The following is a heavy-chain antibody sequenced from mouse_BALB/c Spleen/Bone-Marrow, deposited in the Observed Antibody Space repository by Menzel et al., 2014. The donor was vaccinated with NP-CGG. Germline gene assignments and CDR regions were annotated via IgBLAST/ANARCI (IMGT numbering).Heavy chain of an antibody. D-gene: IGHD2-4*01. CDR2: IDPANGNT. CDR1: GFNIKDTY. J-gene: IGHJ1*01. Sequence: EVQLQQSGAELVKPGASVKLSCTASGFNIKDTYMHWVKQRPEQGLEWIGRIDPANGNTKYDPKFQGKATITADTSSNTAYLQLSSLTSEDPAVYYCANYDYGWYFDGWGAGTTVTVPS. V-gene: IGHV14-3*02. CDR3: ANYDYGWYFDG.